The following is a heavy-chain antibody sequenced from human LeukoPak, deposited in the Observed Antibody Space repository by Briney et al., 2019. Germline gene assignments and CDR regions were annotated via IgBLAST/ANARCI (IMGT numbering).Heavy chain of an antibody. CDR3: AKQGGYGDYVVDY. Sequence: GGSLRLSCVASGFTFSYYSMNWVRQAPGKGLEWVSYINSISGEIWYADSVKGRFTISRDNSKNTLYLQMNSLRAEDTAVYYCAKQGGYGDYVVDYWGQGTLVTVSS. CDR2: INSISGEI. D-gene: IGHD4-17*01. CDR1: GFTFSYYS. V-gene: IGHV3-48*01. J-gene: IGHJ4*02.